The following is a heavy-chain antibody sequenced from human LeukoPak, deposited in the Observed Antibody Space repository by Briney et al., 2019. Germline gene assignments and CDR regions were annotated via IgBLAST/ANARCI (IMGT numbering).Heavy chain of an antibody. J-gene: IGHJ6*02. V-gene: IGHV4-59*01. CDR2: IYYSGST. Sequence: SETLSLTCTVSGGSISSYYWSWIRQPPRKGLEWIGYIYYSGSTNYNPSLKSRVTISVDTSKNQFSLKLSSVTAADTAVYYCARDHGMAYYDILTGYGSYGMDVWGQGTTVTVSS. D-gene: IGHD3-9*01. CDR1: GGSISSYY. CDR3: ARDHGMAYYDILTGYGSYGMDV.